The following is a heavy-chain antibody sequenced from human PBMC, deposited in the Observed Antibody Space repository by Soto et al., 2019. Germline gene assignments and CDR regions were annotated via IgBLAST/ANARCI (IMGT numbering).Heavy chain of an antibody. V-gene: IGHV1-69*13. D-gene: IGHD6-13*01. J-gene: IGHJ3*02. CDR3: ARGYSSSWSQIGAFNI. CDR2: IIPIFGTA. CDR1: GGTFSSYA. Sequence: GASVKVSCKASGGTFSSYAISWVRQAPGQGLEWMGGIIPIFGTANYAQKFQGRVTITADESTSTAYMELSSLRSEDTAVYYCARGYSSSWSQIGAFNIWGQGTMVTVSS.